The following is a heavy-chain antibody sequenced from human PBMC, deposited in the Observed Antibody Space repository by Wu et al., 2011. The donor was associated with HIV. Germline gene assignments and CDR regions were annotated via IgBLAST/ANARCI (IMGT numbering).Heavy chain of an antibody. Sequence: QVQLQQWGAGLLKPSETLSLTCAVYGGSFSGYYWSWIRQPPGKGLEWIGEINHSGSTNFNPSLKSRVTISVDTSKKQFSLKLSSVTAADTAMYYCARGSSSSRFDYWGQGTLVTVSS. CDR1: GGSFSGYY. J-gene: IGHJ4*02. D-gene: IGHD6-6*01. CDR2: INHSGST. CDR3: ARGSSSSRFDY. V-gene: IGHV4-34*01.